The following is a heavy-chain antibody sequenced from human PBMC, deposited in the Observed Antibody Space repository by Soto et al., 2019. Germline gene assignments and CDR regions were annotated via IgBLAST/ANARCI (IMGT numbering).Heavy chain of an antibody. CDR2: ISAYNGNT. V-gene: IGHV1-18*04. J-gene: IGHJ5*02. CDR1: GYTVTSYG. D-gene: IGHD1-26*01. Sequence: ASVKVSCKASGYTVTSYGISWVRQAPGQGLEWMGWISAYNGNTNYAQKLQGRVTMTTDTPTSTAYMELRSLRSDDTAVYYCARSGSYVVQNCFDPWGQGTLVTVSS. CDR3: ARSGSYVVQNCFDP.